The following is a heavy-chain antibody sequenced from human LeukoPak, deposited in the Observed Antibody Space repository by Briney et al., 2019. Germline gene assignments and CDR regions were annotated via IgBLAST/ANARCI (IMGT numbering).Heavy chain of an antibody. J-gene: IGHJ4*02. CDR2: ISGSGGSA. V-gene: IGHV3-23*01. D-gene: IGHD5-12*01. CDR3: ARHSSDYDY. Sequence: GGSLRLSCEASGFTFSSYAMSWVRQAPGKGLEWVSSISGSGGSAYYADSVKGRFTISRDNSKNTLYLQMNSLRAEDTAVYYCARHSSDYDYWGQGTLVTVSS. CDR1: GFTFSSYA.